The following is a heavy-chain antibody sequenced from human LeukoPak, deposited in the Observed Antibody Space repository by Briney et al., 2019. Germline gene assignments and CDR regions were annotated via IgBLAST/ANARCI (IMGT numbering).Heavy chain of an antibody. CDR2: INTNTGNP. Sequence: ASVKVSCKASGYTFTSYAMNWVRQAPGQGLEWMGWINTNTGNPTYAQGFTGRFVFSLDTSVSTAYLQISSLKAEDTAVYYCAKMTTVTTQGAFDIWGQGTMVTVSS. V-gene: IGHV7-4-1*02. CDR1: GYTFTSYA. J-gene: IGHJ3*02. CDR3: AKMTTVTTQGAFDI. D-gene: IGHD4-17*01.